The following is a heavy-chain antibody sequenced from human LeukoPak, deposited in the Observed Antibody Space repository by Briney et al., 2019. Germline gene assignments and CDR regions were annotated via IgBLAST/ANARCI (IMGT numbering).Heavy chain of an antibody. Sequence: GGSLRPSLAASGFTFISYAMTWGRHAPREWLGRVSAISVSGGSTYYADSVKGRFTISRDNSTNTLYLQMNSLRAEDTALYFCAKGVSGGYWALPFYWGQGTLVTVSS. J-gene: IGHJ4*02. D-gene: IGHD3-10*01. V-gene: IGHV3-23*01. CDR3: AKGVSGGYWALPFY. CDR2: ISVSGGST. CDR1: GFTFISYA.